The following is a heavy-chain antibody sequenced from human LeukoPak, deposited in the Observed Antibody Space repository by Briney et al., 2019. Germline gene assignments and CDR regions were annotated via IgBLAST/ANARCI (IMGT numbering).Heavy chain of an antibody. J-gene: IGHJ4*02. CDR1: GFTVSNNY. CDR3: AKTLWFGELIDY. V-gene: IGHV3-66*01. D-gene: IGHD3-10*01. CDR2: IYSGGDT. Sequence: PGGSLRLSCAASGFTVSNNYMNWVRQAPGKGLEWVSLIYSGGDTSYADSVKGRFTVSRDHSKNTLYLQMNSLRAEDTAVYYCAKTLWFGELIDYWGQGTLVTVSS.